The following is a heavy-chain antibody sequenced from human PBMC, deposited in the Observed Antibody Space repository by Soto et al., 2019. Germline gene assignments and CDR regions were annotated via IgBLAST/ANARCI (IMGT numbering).Heavy chain of an antibody. Sequence: QVQLVESGGGVVRPGRSLRLSCAASGFTFSSYGMHWVRQAPGKGLEWVAVIWYDGSNKYYADSVKGRFTISRDNSKNTLYLQMNSLRAEDTAVYYCARDWIGELLYSFDPWGQGTLVTVSS. D-gene: IGHD3-10*01. CDR1: GFTFSSYG. J-gene: IGHJ5*02. CDR2: IWYDGSNK. V-gene: IGHV3-33*01. CDR3: ARDWIGELLYSFDP.